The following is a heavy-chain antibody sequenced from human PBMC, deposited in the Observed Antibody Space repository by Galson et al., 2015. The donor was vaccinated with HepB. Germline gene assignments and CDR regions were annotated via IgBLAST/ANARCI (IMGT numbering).Heavy chain of an antibody. D-gene: IGHD6-19*01. Sequence: SVKVSCKASGYTFTSYGISWVRQAPGQGLEWMGWISAYNGNTNYAQKLQGRVTMTTDTSTSTAYMELRSLRSDDTAVYYCARVFYRGSWGSGWSHMYNWFDPWGQGTLVTVSS. CDR3: ARVFYRGSWGSGWSHMYNWFDP. CDR2: ISAYNGNT. V-gene: IGHV1-18*04. CDR1: GYTFTSYG. J-gene: IGHJ5*02.